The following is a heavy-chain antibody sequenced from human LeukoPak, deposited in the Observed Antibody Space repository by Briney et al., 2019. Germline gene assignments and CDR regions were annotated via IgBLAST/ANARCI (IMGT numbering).Heavy chain of an antibody. V-gene: IGHV3-23*01. CDR3: SKWGDYDVLTGYYDSDF. CDR2: ILGSGRSA. Sequence: GGSLRLSCAASGFTFNNYAMSWVRQAPGKGLEWVSAILGSGRSAYYADSVKGRFTISRDNSKNSLFLQMNSLRVEDTALYYCSKWGDYDVLTGYYDSDFWGQGTLVTVSS. CDR1: GFTFNNYA. D-gene: IGHD3-9*01. J-gene: IGHJ4*02.